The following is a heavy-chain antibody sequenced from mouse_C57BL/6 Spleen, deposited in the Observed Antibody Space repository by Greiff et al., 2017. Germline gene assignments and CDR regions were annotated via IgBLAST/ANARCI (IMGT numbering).Heavy chain of an antibody. CDR1: GYTFTSYW. Sequence: VQLQQSGTELVKPGASVKLSCKASGYTFTSYWMHWVKQRPGQGLEWIGNINPSNGGTNYNEKFKSKATLTVDKSSSTAYMQLSSLTSEDSAVYYCARDYYSSSPWYFDVWGTGTTVTVSS. D-gene: IGHD1-1*01. CDR3: ARDYYSSSPWYFDV. CDR2: INPSNGGT. J-gene: IGHJ1*03. V-gene: IGHV1-53*01.